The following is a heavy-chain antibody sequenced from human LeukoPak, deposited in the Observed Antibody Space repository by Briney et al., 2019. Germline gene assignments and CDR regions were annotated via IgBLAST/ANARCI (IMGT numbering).Heavy chain of an antibody. D-gene: IGHD5-12*01. CDR3: ARHGPYGGMATTINY. CDR2: IYYSGST. Sequence: SETLSLTCTVSGGSISSDTSYWGWIRQPPGKGLEWIGSIYYSGSTYYNPSLKSRVTISVDTSKNQFSLKLSSVTAADTAVYYCARHGPYGGMATTINYWGQGTLVTVSS. CDR1: GGSISSDTSY. V-gene: IGHV4-39*01. J-gene: IGHJ4*02.